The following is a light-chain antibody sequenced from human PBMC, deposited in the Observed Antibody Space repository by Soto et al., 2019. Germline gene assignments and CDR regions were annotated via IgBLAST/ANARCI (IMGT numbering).Light chain of an antibody. J-gene: IGLJ1*01. Sequence: QSVLTQPPSVSEAPRQRVTISCTGTSSDVGSYNLVSWYQQHPGKAPKLMIYEGSKRPSGVSNRFSGSKSGNTASLTISGLQAEDEADYYCCSYAGSAYVFGTGTKLTVL. CDR3: CSYAGSAYV. V-gene: IGLV2-23*01. CDR2: EGS. CDR1: SSDVGSYNL.